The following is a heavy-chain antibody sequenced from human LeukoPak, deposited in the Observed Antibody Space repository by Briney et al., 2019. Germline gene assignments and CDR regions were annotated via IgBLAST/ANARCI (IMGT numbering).Heavy chain of an antibody. CDR2: INHSGSA. Sequence: SETLSLTCAAYGGSFSGYYWTWLRQIPGKGLEWIGQINHSGSATYSPSLKSRLTISVATSTNQFSLELSSVTAADTAVYYCARGGTDSSDYYWGFYYFDYWGRGTLVTVSS. CDR3: ARGGTDSSDYYWGFYYFDY. D-gene: IGHD3-22*01. CDR1: GGSFSGYY. J-gene: IGHJ4*02. V-gene: IGHV4-34*01.